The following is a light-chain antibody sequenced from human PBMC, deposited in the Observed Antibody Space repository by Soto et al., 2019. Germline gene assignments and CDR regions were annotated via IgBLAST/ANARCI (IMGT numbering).Light chain of an antibody. V-gene: IGKV3-20*01. CDR3: QQYGNSPPT. Sequence: EIVLTQSPGTLSLSPGERATLSCRASQSLSSSFLAWYQHKPGQAPRLLIYGASSRATGLPDRFSGSGSGTDLTLSISRLEPEDFAVYYCQQYGNSPPTFGGGTKVEIK. J-gene: IGKJ4*01. CDR2: GAS. CDR1: QSLSSSF.